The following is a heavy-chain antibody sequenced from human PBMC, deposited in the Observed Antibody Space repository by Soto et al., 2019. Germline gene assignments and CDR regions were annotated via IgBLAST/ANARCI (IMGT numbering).Heavy chain of an antibody. V-gene: IGHV1-3*01. Sequence: ASVKVSCKASGYTFTRYTMNWVRQAPGQRLGWMGWINPDNGNTKSSQKFQDRVIITRDTSASTAYMDLSSLRSEDTAVYYCARGIATGQLDPWGQGTLVTAPQ. D-gene: IGHD2-15*01. CDR3: ARGIATGQLDP. J-gene: IGHJ5*02. CDR1: GYTFTRYT. CDR2: INPDNGNT.